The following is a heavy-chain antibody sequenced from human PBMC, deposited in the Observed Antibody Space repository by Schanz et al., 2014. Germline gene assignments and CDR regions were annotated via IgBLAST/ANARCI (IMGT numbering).Heavy chain of an antibody. Sequence: VQLMESGGGLVKPGGSLRLSCAASGFVFGDYYMTWIRQAPGKGLEWLSYISDSGTYTNYADSVKGRFTISRDNAKSSLYLQMNSLRAEDTAVYYCARSRSGFYFDYWGQGTLVTVSS. CDR3: ARSRSGFYFDY. V-gene: IGHV3-11*06. CDR1: GFVFGDYY. D-gene: IGHD1-26*01. J-gene: IGHJ4*02. CDR2: ISDSGTYT.